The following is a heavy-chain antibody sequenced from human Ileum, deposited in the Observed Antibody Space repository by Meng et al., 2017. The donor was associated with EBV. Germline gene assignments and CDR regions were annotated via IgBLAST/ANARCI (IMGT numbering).Heavy chain of an antibody. CDR1: GWFFSGYY. Sequence: QVQLQQWGAGLLKPSXXLXLTXAVYGWFFSGYYWSWIPQSPGKGPEWNGEINHNGNHNYNPFLKSRVNISVDTSKNQFSLELTSVTAADTAVYYCAREGRSSGYPPGIGPWGQGTLVTVSS. CDR3: AREGRSSGYPPGIGP. CDR2: INHNGNH. D-gene: IGHD3-22*01. V-gene: IGHV4-34*02. J-gene: IGHJ5*02.